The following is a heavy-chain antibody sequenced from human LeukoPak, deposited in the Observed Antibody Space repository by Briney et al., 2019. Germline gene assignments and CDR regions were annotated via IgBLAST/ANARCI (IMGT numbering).Heavy chain of an antibody. J-gene: IGHJ5*02. CDR2: MNHSGST. Sequence: PSETLSLTCAVYGGSFSGSYWSWIRQPPGKGLEWIGEMNHSGSTSYNPSLKSRVTTSVDTPKNQFFLKLTSVTAADTAIYYCARGRYNWNGFDPWGQGTLVTVSS. CDR1: GGSFSGSY. CDR3: ARGRYNWNGFDP. V-gene: IGHV4-34*01. D-gene: IGHD1-1*01.